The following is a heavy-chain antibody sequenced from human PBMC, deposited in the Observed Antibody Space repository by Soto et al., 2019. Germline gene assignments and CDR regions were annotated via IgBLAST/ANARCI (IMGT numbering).Heavy chain of an antibody. Sequence: ASVKVSCKASGYTFTSYGISWVRQAPGQGLEWMGWISAYNGNTNYAQKLQGRVTMTTDTSTSTAYMELRSLRSDDTAVYYCARGGSTVTKPAFFDYWGQGTLVTVSS. V-gene: IGHV1-18*01. CDR1: GYTFTSYG. CDR3: ARGGSTVTKPAFFDY. D-gene: IGHD4-17*01. J-gene: IGHJ4*02. CDR2: ISAYNGNT.